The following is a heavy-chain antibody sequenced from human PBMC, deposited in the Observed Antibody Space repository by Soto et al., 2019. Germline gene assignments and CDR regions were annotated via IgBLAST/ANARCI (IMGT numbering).Heavy chain of an antibody. D-gene: IGHD7-27*01. CDR1: GYTFTGYY. V-gene: IGHV1-2*02. J-gene: IGHJ4*02. CDR3: AGEEQTGANYYLDY. Sequence: ASVKVSCKASGYTFTGYYIHWVRQAPGQGLEWMGSISPHSGGPNYAQRFQGRATMTRDTSMTTVYMEMSGLTSDDTAVYYCAGEEQTGANYYLDYWGQGTLVTVSS. CDR2: ISPHSGGP.